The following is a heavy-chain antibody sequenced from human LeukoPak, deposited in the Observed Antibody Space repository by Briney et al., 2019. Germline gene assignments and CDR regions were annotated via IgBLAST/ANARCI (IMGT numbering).Heavy chain of an antibody. CDR1: GLTFDKTW. Sequence: RAGGSLRLSCAASGLTFDKTWMHWIRHAPGKGLVWVSRIKNDGITTTYADSVKGRFTISRDNAKNSLYLQMNSLRAEDTAVYYCAADGEYAFLVWGQGTMVTVSS. CDR3: AADGEYAFLV. D-gene: IGHD2/OR15-2a*01. CDR2: IKNDGITT. J-gene: IGHJ3*01. V-gene: IGHV3-74*01.